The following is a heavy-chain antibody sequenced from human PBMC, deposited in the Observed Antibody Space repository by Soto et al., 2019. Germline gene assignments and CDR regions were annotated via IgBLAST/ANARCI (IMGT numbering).Heavy chain of an antibody. CDR3: AREYYYDSSGYYRDAFDI. V-gene: IGHV4-59*01. D-gene: IGHD3-22*01. Sequence: SETLSLTCTVSGGSISSYYWSWIRQPPGKGLEWIGYIYYSGSTNYNPSLKSRVTISVDTSKNQFSLKLSSVTAADTAVYYCAREYYYDSSGYYRDAFDIWGQGTMVAVSS. CDR2: IYYSGST. CDR1: GGSISSYY. J-gene: IGHJ3*02.